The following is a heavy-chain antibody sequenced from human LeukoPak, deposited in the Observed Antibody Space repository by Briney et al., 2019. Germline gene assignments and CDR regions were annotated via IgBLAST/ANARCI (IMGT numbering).Heavy chain of an antibody. CDR1: GYTFTGYY. CDR3: ARGSRFLDY. D-gene: IGHD3-3*01. J-gene: IGHJ4*02. V-gene: IGHV1-2*02. Sequence: GASVKVSCKASGYTFTGYYMHWVRQAPGQGLEWMGWINPNSGGTNYAQKFQGRVTMTRDTSTSTVYMELSSLRSEDTAVYYCARGSRFLDYWGQGTLVTVSS. CDR2: INPNSGGT.